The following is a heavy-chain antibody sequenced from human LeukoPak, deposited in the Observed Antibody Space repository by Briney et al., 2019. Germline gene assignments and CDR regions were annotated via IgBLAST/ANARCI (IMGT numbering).Heavy chain of an antibody. J-gene: IGHJ4*02. V-gene: IGHV4-39*07. CDR1: GGSIGSSSFY. CDR3: VRLQAVTGNFDY. D-gene: IGHD1-20*01. Sequence: SETLSLTCTVSGGSIGSSSFYWGWIRQPPGQGLEWIETINYSGDTYYNPSLKSRVTISVDSSRNQFSLKPSSVTAADTAVYYCVRLQAVTGNFDYWGQGALVTVSS. CDR2: INYSGDT.